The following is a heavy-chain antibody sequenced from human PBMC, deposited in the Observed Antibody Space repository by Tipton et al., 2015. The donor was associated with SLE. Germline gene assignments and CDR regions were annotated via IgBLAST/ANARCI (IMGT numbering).Heavy chain of an antibody. CDR1: GYSFTSYW. D-gene: IGHD6-13*01. CDR3: ARRGSSWYLGNAFDI. J-gene: IGHJ3*02. CDR2: IYPGDSDT. V-gene: IGHV5-51*03. Sequence: VQLVQSGAEVKKPGESLKISCKGSGYSFTSYWISWVRQMPGKGLEWMGIIYPGDSDTRYSPSFQGHVTISADKSISTAYLQWSSLKASDTAMYYCARRGSSWYLGNAFDIWGQGTTVTVSS.